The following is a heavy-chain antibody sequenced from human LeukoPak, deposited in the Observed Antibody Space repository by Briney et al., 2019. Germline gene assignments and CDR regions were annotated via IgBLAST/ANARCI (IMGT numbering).Heavy chain of an antibody. CDR3: AREDILTGKWDDY. V-gene: IGHV1-2*02. Sequence: GASVKVSCKASGYTFTGYYTHWVRQAPGQGLEWMGWINPNSGGTNYAQKFQGRVTMTRDTSISTAYMELSRLRSDDTAVYYCAREDILTGKWDDYWGQGTLVTVSS. CDR2: INPNSGGT. D-gene: IGHD3-9*01. CDR1: GYTFTGYY. J-gene: IGHJ4*02.